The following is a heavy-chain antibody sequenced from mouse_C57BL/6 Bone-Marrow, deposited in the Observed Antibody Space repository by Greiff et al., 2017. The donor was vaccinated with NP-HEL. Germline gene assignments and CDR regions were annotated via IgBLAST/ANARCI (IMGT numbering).Heavy chain of an antibody. CDR3: AVGVTTKDYFDY. Sequence: VKLQQSGAELVKPGASVKMSCKASGYTFTTYPIEWMKQNHGKSLEWIGNFHPYNDDTKYNEKFKGKATLTVEKASSTVYLELSRLTSDDSAVYYCAVGVTTKDYFDYWGQGTTLTVSS. CDR1: GYTFTTYP. D-gene: IGHD2-2*01. J-gene: IGHJ2*01. V-gene: IGHV1-47*01. CDR2: FHPYNDDT.